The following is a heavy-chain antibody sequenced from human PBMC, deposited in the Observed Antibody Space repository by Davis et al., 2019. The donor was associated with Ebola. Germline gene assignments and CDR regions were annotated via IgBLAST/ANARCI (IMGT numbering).Heavy chain of an antibody. D-gene: IGHD1-26*01. CDR2: MNPHTGYR. CDR1: GYTFSVYD. CDR3: ARGLMDSATLRAGWFDP. V-gene: IGHV1-8*01. Sequence: AASVKVSCKASGYTFSVYDFNWVRQVAGQGLEWMGWMNPHTGYRAYSQKFQGRVSMTRNTSINTAYMELSSLTSEDTAVYYCARGLMDSATLRAGWFDPWGQGTLVTVSS. J-gene: IGHJ5*02.